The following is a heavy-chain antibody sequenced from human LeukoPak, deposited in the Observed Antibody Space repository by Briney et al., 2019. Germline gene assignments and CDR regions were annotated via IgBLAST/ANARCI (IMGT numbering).Heavy chain of an antibody. V-gene: IGHV5-51*01. CDR1: GYTFSTYW. CDR3: ATRGGERDGYKS. Sequence: GESLKISCKASGYTFSTYWIGWVRQLPGKGLEWMGIIYPGDSDTRYSPSFQGQVTISADKSITTAYLQWSSLKASDTAMYYCATRGGERDGYKSWGQGTLVTVSS. D-gene: IGHD5-24*01. J-gene: IGHJ4*02. CDR2: IYPGDSDT.